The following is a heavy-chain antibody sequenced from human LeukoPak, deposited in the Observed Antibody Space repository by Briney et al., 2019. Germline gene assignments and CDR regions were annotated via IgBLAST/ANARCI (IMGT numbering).Heavy chain of an antibody. CDR1: GFPFRIYL. Sequence: PGSPLSLPCEPSGFPFRIYLIPGPPQAPAKGREGGAVISYDGSNKYYADYVKGRFTISRENSKNTLYLQMNSLRAEDTAVYYCARESGDYGDLYWGQGTLVTVSS. V-gene: IGHV3-30*04. D-gene: IGHD4-17*01. CDR3: ARESGDYGDLY. CDR2: ISYDGSNK. J-gene: IGHJ4*02.